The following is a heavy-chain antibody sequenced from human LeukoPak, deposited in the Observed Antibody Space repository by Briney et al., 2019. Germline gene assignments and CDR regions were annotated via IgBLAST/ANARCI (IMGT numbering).Heavy chain of an antibody. J-gene: IGHJ3*02. D-gene: IGHD1-26*01. CDR2: ISGNGGST. V-gene: IGHV3-23*01. CDR3: AKKTIVGATVDAFDI. CDR1: GFSFSNYA. Sequence: GGSLRLSCAASGFSFSNYAMSWVRQAPGKGLEWVSAISGNGGSTYYADSVKGRFTISRDNSKNTLYLQMNSLRAEDTAVYYCAKKTIVGATVDAFDIWGQGTMVTVSS.